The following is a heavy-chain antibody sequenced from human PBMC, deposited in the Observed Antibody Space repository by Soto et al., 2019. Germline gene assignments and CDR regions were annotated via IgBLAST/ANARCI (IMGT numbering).Heavy chain of an antibody. CDR1: GCTFSSYA. J-gene: IGHJ4*02. D-gene: IGHD6-6*01. V-gene: IGHV3-30-3*01. Sequence: QVQLVESGGGVVQPGRSLRLSCAACGCTFSSYAMHWVRQAPGKGLEWVAVISYDGSNKYYADSVKGRFTISRDNSKNTLYLQMNSLRAEDTAVYYCARDPLALYSSSSGYFDYWGQGTLVTVSS. CDR2: ISYDGSNK. CDR3: ARDPLALYSSSSGYFDY.